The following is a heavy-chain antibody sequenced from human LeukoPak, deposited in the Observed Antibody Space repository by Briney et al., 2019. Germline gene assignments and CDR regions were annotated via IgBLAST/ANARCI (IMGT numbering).Heavy chain of an antibody. V-gene: IGHV1-69*13. CDR1: GGTFSSYG. J-gene: IGHJ6*03. CDR2: IIPIFGTA. Sequence: VASVKVSCKASGGTFSSYGISWVRQAPGQGLEWMGGIIPIFGTANYAQKFQGRITITADESTSIAYMELSSLRSEDTAVYYCARDQYSGSYYTYYYYYMDVWGKGTTVTVSS. D-gene: IGHD1-26*01. CDR3: ARDQYSGSYYTYYYYYMDV.